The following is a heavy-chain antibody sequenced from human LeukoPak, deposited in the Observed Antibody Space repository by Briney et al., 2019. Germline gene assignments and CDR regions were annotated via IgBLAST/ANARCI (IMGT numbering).Heavy chain of an antibody. CDR1: GFTFSSYA. J-gene: IGHJ4*02. Sequence: GGCLRLSCAASGFTFSSYAMSWVRQAPGKGLEWVSAISGSGGSTYYADSVKGRFTISRDNSKNTLFLQMSGLRAEDTAVFYCAKFGTSSYNYNSLDSWGQGTLVTVSS. V-gene: IGHV3-23*01. CDR2: ISGSGGST. D-gene: IGHD3/OR15-3a*01. CDR3: AKFGTSSYNYNSLDS.